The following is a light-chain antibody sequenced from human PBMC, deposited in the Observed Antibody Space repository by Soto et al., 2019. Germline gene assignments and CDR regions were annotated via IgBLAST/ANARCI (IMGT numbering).Light chain of an antibody. CDR3: QQYDSSVT. V-gene: IGKV3-20*01. CDR2: GAS. Sequence: EIVLTQSPGSLSLSPGERATLSCRASQSVDSRFFAWYQQRPGQAPRLLIYGASRRATGIPARFTGSGSGTDFTLTISGLEPEDFALYYCQQYDSSVTFGLGTKVEIK. CDR1: QSVDSRF. J-gene: IGKJ1*01.